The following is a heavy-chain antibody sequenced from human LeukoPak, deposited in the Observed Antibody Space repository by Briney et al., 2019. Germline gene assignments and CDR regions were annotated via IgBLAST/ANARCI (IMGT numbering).Heavy chain of an antibody. V-gene: IGHV3-48*01. D-gene: IGHD3-22*01. CDR2: ITSSSSTI. Sequence: GGSLRLSCAASGFTFSSYSMNWVRQAPGKGLEWVSYITSSSSTIYYADSVKGRFTISRDNAKNSLYLQMNSLRAEDTAAYYCARDRGGSGYYYDYWGQGTLVTVSS. CDR3: ARDRGGSGYYYDY. CDR1: GFTFSSYS. J-gene: IGHJ4*02.